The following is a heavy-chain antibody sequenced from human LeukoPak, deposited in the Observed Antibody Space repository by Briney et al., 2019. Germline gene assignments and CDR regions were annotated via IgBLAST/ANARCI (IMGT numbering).Heavy chain of an antibody. CDR3: ARGDSYGEFDY. CDR2: INHRGST. J-gene: IGHJ4*02. V-gene: IGHV4-39*07. D-gene: IGHD5-18*01. Sequence: PSETLSLTCTVSGGSISSSSYYWGWIRQPPGKGLEWIGEINHRGSTNYNPSLKSRVTLSVDTSKNQFSLRLTSLTAADTAVYYCARGDSYGEFDYWGQGTLVTVSS. CDR1: GGSISSSSYY.